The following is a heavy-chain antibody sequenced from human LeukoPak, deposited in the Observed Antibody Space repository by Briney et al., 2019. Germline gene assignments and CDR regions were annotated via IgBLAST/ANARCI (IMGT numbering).Heavy chain of an antibody. CDR3: AGSSAMVRLFDY. J-gene: IGHJ4*02. V-gene: IGHV4-39*01. CDR2: IYYSGST. CDR1: GGSFSSSSYY. D-gene: IGHD5-18*01. Sequence: SETLSLTCTGSGGSFSSSSYYWGWIRQPPGKGLEWIGSIYYSGSTYYNPSLKSRVTISVDTSKNQFSLKLSSVTAADTAVYYCAGSSAMVRLFDYWGQGTLVTVSS.